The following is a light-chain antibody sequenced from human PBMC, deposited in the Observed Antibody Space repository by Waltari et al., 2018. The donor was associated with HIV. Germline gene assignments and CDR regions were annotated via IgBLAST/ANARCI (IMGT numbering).Light chain of an antibody. CDR3: QQFRSYPRT. CDR2: DAT. J-gene: IGKJ2*01. Sequence: AIQLTQSPSSLSASVGDRVTITCRASQGLRNALAWYQQKPGRPPKLLIYDATTLAGGVPSRFSGTMSGTDFNLTISNLQPEDSATYYCQQFRSYPRTFDQGATLAIK. CDR1: QGLRNA. V-gene: IGKV1-13*02.